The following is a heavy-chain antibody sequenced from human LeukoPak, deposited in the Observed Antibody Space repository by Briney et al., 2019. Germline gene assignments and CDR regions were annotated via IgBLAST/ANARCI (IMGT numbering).Heavy chain of an antibody. D-gene: IGHD3-10*01. CDR3: AKGSIMVRGVIDY. Sequence: GGSLRLSCAASGFTFDDYAMHWVRQAPGKGLEWVSGISWNSGSIGYADSVKGRFAISRDNAKNSLYLQMNSLRAEDTALYYCAKGSIMVRGVIDYWGQGTLVTVSS. CDR2: ISWNSGSI. V-gene: IGHV3-9*01. CDR1: GFTFDDYA. J-gene: IGHJ4*02.